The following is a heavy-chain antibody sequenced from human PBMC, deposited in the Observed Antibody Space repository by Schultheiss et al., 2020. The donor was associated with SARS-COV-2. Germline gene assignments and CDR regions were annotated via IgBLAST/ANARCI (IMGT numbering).Heavy chain of an antibody. CDR3: AKEGLQDWFDP. Sequence: GESLKISCAASGFTFSSYAMSWVRQAPGKGLEWVLAISGSGGSTYYADSVKGRFTISRDNSKNTLYLQMNSLRAEDTAVYYCAKEGLQDWFDPWGQGTLVTVSS. V-gene: IGHV3-23*01. D-gene: IGHD4-11*01. CDR2: ISGSGGST. J-gene: IGHJ5*02. CDR1: GFTFSSYA.